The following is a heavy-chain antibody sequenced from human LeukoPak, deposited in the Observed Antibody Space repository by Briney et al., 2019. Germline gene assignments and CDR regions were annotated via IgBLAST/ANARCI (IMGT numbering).Heavy chain of an antibody. Sequence: GGSPRLSCAASGFTFSTYNMNWVRQAPGKGLEWVSSISSRSTYIYYADSVKGRFTISRDNAKYSLYLQMNSLRAEDTAVYYCARHRSGGSQDDAFDIWGQGTMVTVSS. V-gene: IGHV3-21*01. CDR2: ISSRSTYI. J-gene: IGHJ3*02. D-gene: IGHD2-15*01. CDR1: GFTFSTYN. CDR3: ARHRSGGSQDDAFDI.